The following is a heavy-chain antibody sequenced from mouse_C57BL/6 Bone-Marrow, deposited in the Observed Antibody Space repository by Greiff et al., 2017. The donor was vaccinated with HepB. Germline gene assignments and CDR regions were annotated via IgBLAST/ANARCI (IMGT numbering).Heavy chain of an antibody. CDR2: ISSGGSYT. J-gene: IGHJ2*01. CDR3: ARHPSVDEDY. V-gene: IGHV5-6*01. CDR1: GFTFSSYG. Sequence: EVHLVESGGDLVKPGGSLKLSCAASGFTFSSYGMSWVRQTPDKRLEWVATISSGGSYTYYPDSVKGRFTISRDNAKNTLYLQMSSLKSEDTAMYYCARHPSVDEDYWGQGTTLTVSS.